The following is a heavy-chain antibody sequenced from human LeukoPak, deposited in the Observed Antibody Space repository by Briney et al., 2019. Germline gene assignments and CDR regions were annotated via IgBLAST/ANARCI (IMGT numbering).Heavy chain of an antibody. V-gene: IGHV5-51*01. J-gene: IGHJ4*02. CDR3: ARQGYSSSCDY. CDR2: IYPSDSDT. Sequence: GXSLKISCKGXXYXXXXXXXGXVRQXXXXXXXWMGIIYPSDSDTRYSPSFQGQVTISADKSISTAYLQWSSLKASDTAMYYCARQGYSSSCDYWGQGTLVTVSS. CDR1: XYXXXXXX. D-gene: IGHD6-13*01.